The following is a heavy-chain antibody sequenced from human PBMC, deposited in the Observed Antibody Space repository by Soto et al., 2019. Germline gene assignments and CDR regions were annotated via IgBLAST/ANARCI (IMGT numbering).Heavy chain of an antibody. Sequence: GGSLRLSCAASGFTFSSYSMNWARQAPGKGLEWVSSISSSSSYIYYADSVKGRFTISRDNAKNSLYLQMNSLRAEDAAVYYCARGKQQQLADWGQGTLVTVSS. CDR1: GFTFSSYS. D-gene: IGHD6-13*01. V-gene: IGHV3-21*01. CDR3: ARGKQQQLAD. CDR2: ISSSSSYI. J-gene: IGHJ4*02.